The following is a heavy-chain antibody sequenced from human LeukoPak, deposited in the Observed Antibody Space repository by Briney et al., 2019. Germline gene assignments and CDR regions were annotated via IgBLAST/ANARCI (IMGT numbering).Heavy chain of an antibody. CDR3: VIWGDYDVLTGYYVPDY. CDR1: GFSFSDFG. V-gene: IGHV3-23*01. Sequence: GRSLRLSCVASGFSFSDFGMHWVRQAPGKGLEWVSAITGSGTSTYYADSLKGRFTISRDNSKNTVFLQMNSLRHEDTAIYYCVIWGDYDVLTGYYVPDYWGQGTLVTVSS. CDR2: ITGSGTST. D-gene: IGHD3-9*01. J-gene: IGHJ4*02.